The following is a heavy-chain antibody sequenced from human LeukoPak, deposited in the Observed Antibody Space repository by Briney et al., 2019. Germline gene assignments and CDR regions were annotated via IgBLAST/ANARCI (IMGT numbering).Heavy chain of an antibody. CDR3: ARVLGYYGSGSYYSPLDY. CDR2: IWYDGSNK. CDR1: GFTFRSYG. V-gene: IGHV3-33*01. J-gene: IGHJ4*02. D-gene: IGHD3-10*01. Sequence: RTGGSLRLSCAASGFTFRSYGMHWVRQAPGKGLEWVAVIWYDGSNKYYADSVKGRFTIPRDNSKNTLYLQMNSLRAEDTAVYYCARVLGYYGSGSYYSPLDYWGQGTLVTVSS.